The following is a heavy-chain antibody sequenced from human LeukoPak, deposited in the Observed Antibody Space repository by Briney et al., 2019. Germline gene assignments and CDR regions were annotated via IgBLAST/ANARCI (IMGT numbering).Heavy chain of an antibody. D-gene: IGHD5-12*01. CDR2: IYYSGTT. CDR1: GGSISSYY. V-gene: IGHV4-59*12. CDR3: ARGVATIGFYYYYYMDV. J-gene: IGHJ6*03. Sequence: KPSETLSLTCTVSGGSISSYYWNWIRQPPGKGLEWIGYIYYSGTTNYNPSLKSRVSMSVDTSKNQFSLKLSSVTAADTAVYYCARGVATIGFYYYYYMDVWGKGATVTVSS.